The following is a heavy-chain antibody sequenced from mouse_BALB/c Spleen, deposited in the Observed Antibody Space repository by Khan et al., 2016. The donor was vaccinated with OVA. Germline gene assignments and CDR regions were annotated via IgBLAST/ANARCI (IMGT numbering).Heavy chain of an antibody. V-gene: IGHV5-6-4*01. CDR2: ISSGSPYT. CDR1: GFPFSTYT. Sequence: EVELVEPGGGLVKPGGSLKLSCAASGFPFSTYTMSWVRQTPEKRLEWVATISSGSPYTYYPDSVKGRLTISRDNAKNTLYLQMSSLKSEDTALYYCTRDGNYAHWYFDVWGAGTTITVSS. J-gene: IGHJ1*01. D-gene: IGHD2-1*01. CDR3: TRDGNYAHWYFDV.